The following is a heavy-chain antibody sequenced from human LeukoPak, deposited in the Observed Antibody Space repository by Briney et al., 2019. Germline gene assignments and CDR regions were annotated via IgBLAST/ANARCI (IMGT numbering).Heavy chain of an antibody. V-gene: IGHV4-59*01. CDR3: ARERGDYDSSGYYGNFDY. D-gene: IGHD3-22*01. J-gene: IGHJ4*02. CDR2: IYYSGST. Sequence: PSETLSLTCAVYGGSFSGYYWSWIRQPPGKGLEWIGYIYYSGSTNYNPSLKSRVTISVDTSKNQFSLKLSSVTAADTAVYYCARERGDYDSSGYYGNFDYWGQGTLVTVSS. CDR1: GGSFSGYY.